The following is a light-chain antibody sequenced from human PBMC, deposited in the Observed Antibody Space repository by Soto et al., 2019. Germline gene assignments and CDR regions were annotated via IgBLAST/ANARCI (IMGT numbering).Light chain of an antibody. CDR3: KQYNSYSYT. V-gene: IGKV1-5*03. J-gene: IGKJ2*01. CDR2: KAS. Sequence: DIQMTQSPSTLSASVGDRVTITCRASQYVSTWLAWYQQKPGKAPKLLIYKASSLESGVQSRFRGSGSGTEFTLTIRSLQPDDFATYYCKQYNSYSYTFGQGTKVDIK. CDR1: QYVSTW.